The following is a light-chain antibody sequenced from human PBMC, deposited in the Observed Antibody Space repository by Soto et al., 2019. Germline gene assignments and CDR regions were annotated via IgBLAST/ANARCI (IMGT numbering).Light chain of an antibody. CDR3: QQYNNWPPWT. Sequence: EVVMTQSPATLSVSPGERATLSCRASQSVRSNLAWYHQKPGQAPRLLIYGASTRATGIPARFSGSGSGTEFTLTISSLQSEDFAVYYCQQYNNWPPWTFGQGTKV. CDR2: GAS. V-gene: IGKV3D-15*01. CDR1: QSVRSN. J-gene: IGKJ1*01.